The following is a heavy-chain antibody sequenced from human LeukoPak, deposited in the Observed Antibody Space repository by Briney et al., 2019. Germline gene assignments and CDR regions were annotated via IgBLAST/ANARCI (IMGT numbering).Heavy chain of an antibody. Sequence: GGSLRLSCAASGLTFSSYEMSWIRQAPGKGLEWVSYISSSGNTTYNADSVKGRFSITRDNAKNSLYLQMNSLRAEDTAVYYCARDGGSAWFLDYWGQGTLVTVSS. J-gene: IGHJ4*02. CDR3: ARDGGSAWFLDY. D-gene: IGHD6-19*01. CDR1: GLTFSSYE. V-gene: IGHV3-48*03. CDR2: ISSSGNTT.